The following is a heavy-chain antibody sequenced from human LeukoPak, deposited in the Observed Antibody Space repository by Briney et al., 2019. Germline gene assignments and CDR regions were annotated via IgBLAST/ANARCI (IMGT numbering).Heavy chain of an antibody. V-gene: IGHV3-21*01. D-gene: IGHD4-17*01. CDR1: GFTFSSYS. CDR3: ARGSGVTTIYYYMDV. Sequence: GGSLRLSCAASGFTFSSYSMNWVRQAPGKGLEWVSSISSSSSYIYYADSVKGRFTISRHNAKDSLYLQMNSLRAEDTAVYYCARGSGVTTIYYYMDVWGKGTTVTVSS. CDR2: ISSSSSYI. J-gene: IGHJ6*03.